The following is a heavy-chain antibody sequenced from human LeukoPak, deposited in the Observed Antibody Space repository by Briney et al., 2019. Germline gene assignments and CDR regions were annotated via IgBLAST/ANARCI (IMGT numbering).Heavy chain of an antibody. CDR3: ARYYDSSGYWSTPHFDY. Sequence: SETLSLTCTVSGDSVSGISFYWSWIRQPPGKGLQYIGYIQYSGSTNYNPSLKSRVTISVDTSKNQFSLKMSSVTAADTAVYYCARYYDSSGYWSTPHFDYWGQGTLVTVSS. V-gene: IGHV4-61*01. J-gene: IGHJ4*02. CDR2: IQYSGST. CDR1: GDSVSGISFY. D-gene: IGHD3-22*01.